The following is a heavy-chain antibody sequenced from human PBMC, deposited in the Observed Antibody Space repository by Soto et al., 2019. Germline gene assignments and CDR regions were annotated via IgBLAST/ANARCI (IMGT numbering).Heavy chain of an antibody. CDR3: AREVNTVIMPVDTEDYSGLDV. J-gene: IGHJ6*02. CDR2: INPTVGST. CDR1: GYVFSSSF. V-gene: IGHV1-46*01. D-gene: IGHD2-2*01. Sequence: ASVKVSCKASGYVFSSSFVHWVRQAPGQGLEWMAMINPTVGSTSYAHNFQGRIAVTRDTSTATVYLDLSSLRSADTAIYYCAREVNTVIMPVDTEDYSGLDVWGQGTTVTVSS.